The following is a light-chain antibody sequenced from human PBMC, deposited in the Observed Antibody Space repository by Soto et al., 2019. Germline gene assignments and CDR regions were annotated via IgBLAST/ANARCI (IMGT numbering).Light chain of an antibody. CDR3: QQYNSFST. V-gene: IGKV1-5*03. CDR2: SAS. Sequence: DIQMTQSPSTLSASVGDRVNITCRASQSVGRWLAWYQQKPGKAPKLLVFSASRLDSGAPSRFSGSGSGTDFTLTISSLQPDDFATYDCQQYNSFSTCGQGTKLEIK. J-gene: IGKJ2*01. CDR1: QSVGRW.